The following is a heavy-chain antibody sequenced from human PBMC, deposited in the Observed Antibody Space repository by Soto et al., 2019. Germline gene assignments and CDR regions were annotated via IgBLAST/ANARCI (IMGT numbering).Heavy chain of an antibody. CDR3: ARDRLYSSGYGLPGGWFDP. Sequence: PSETLSLTCAVSGYSISSGYYWGWIRQPPGKGLEWIGSIYHSGSTYYNPSLKSRVTISVDTSKNQFSLKLSSVTAADTAVYYCARDRLYSSGYGLPGGWFDPWGQGTLVTVS. CDR1: GYSISSGYY. J-gene: IGHJ5*02. V-gene: IGHV4-38-2*02. D-gene: IGHD6-19*01. CDR2: IYHSGST.